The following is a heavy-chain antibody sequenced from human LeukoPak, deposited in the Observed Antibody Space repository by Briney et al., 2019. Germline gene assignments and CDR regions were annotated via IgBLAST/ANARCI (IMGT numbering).Heavy chain of an antibody. V-gene: IGHV1-2*06. CDR1: GYTFTSYD. Sequence: ASVKVSCKASGYTFTSYDINWVRQAPGQGLEWMGRINPNSGGTNYAQKFQGRVTMTRDTSISTAYMELSRLRSDDTAVYYCAREPRRAAMYVPFDYWGQGTLVTVSS. D-gene: IGHD2-2*01. CDR3: AREPRRAAMYVPFDY. J-gene: IGHJ4*02. CDR2: INPNSGGT.